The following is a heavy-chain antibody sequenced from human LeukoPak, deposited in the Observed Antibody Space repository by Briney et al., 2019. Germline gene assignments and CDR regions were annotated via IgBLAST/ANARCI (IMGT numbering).Heavy chain of an antibody. V-gene: IGHV3-66*01. CDR1: GFSASNNY. D-gene: IGHD2-15*01. CDR2: IYSGGST. J-gene: IGHJ1*01. CDR3: ASDSYSPEYFQH. Sequence: GGSLRLSCAASGFSASNNYMSWVRQAPGKGLEWVSVIYSGGSTFYADSVKGRFTISRDNSKNTLYLQMNSLRAEDTAVYYCASDSYSPEYFQHWGQGTLVTVSS.